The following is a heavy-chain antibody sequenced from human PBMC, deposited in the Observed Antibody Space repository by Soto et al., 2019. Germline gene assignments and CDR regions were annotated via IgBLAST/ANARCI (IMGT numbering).Heavy chain of an antibody. D-gene: IGHD4-17*01. CDR1: GYTFTSYG. J-gene: IGHJ3*02. CDR3: ARDYGDPGRDAFDI. V-gene: IGHV1-18*01. CDR2: ISAYNGNT. Sequence: ASVKVSCKASGYTFTSYGISWVRQAPGQGLEWMGWISAYNGNTNYAQKLQGRVTMTTDTSTSTAYMELRSLRSDDTAVYYCARDYGDPGRDAFDIWGQGTMVTVSS.